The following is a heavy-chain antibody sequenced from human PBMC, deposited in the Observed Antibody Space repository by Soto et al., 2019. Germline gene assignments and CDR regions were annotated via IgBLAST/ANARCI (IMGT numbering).Heavy chain of an antibody. CDR1: GFTFSSYV. CDR2: ISYDGSNK. V-gene: IGHV3-30*03. D-gene: IGHD2-8*01. Sequence: PGGSLRLSCAASGFTFSSYVMHWVRQAPGKGLEWVAVISYDGSNKYYADSVKGRFTISRDNSKHTLYLQMNSLRPEDTAVYYYARDGHGVLIYYYGMDVWGQGTTVTVSS. J-gene: IGHJ6*02. CDR3: ARDGHGVLIYYYGMDV.